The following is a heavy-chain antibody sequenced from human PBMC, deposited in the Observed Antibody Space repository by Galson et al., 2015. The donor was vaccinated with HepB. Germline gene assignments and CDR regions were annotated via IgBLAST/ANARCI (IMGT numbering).Heavy chain of an antibody. V-gene: IGHV7-4-1*02. CDR2: INTNTGNP. Sequence: SVKVSCKASGYTFTSYAMNWVRQAPGQGLEWMGWINTNTGNPTYAQGFTGRFVFSLDTSVSTAYLQISSLKAEDIAVYYCARDGPYYYDSSGYYYKTGAFDIWGQGTMVTVSS. CDR3: ARDGPYYYDSSGYYYKTGAFDI. J-gene: IGHJ3*02. CDR1: GYTFTSYA. D-gene: IGHD3-22*01.